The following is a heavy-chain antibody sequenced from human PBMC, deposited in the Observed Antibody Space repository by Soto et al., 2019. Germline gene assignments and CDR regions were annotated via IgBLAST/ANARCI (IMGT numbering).Heavy chain of an antibody. Sequence: WVPLTLACGASGVTCSSYAMHWVRQAPGKGLEWVAVISYDGSNKYYADSVKGRFTISRDNSKNTLYLQMNSLRAEDTAVYFCARAYYNSGWYWAFHIWGQGTMVTVSS. CDR2: ISYDGSNK. V-gene: IGHV3-30-3*01. J-gene: IGHJ3*02. CDR3: ARAYYNSGWYWAFHI. CDR1: GVTCSSYA. D-gene: IGHD6-19*01.